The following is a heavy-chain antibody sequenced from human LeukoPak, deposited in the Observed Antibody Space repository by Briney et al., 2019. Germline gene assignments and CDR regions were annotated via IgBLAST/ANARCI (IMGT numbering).Heavy chain of an antibody. D-gene: IGHD6-6*01. CDR1: GYTFTSYD. V-gene: IGHV1-8*01. Sequence: ASVKVSCKASGYTFTSYDINWVRQATGQGLEWMGWMNPNSGNTGYAQKFQGRVTMTRNTSISTAYMELSSLRSEDTAVYYCARDLRSSYAFDIWGQGTMVTVSS. CDR3: ARDLRSSYAFDI. J-gene: IGHJ3*02. CDR2: MNPNSGNT.